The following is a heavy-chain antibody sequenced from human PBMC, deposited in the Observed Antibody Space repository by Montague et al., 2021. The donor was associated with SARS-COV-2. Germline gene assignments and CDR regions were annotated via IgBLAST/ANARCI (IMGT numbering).Heavy chain of an antibody. Sequence: ETLSLTCAVYGGSFSGYHWSWIRRPPGKGLEWIGEINHSGSTNYNPSLKSRVTISVDTSKNQFSLKLSSVTAADTAVYYCARGGRQWLVIDPRYYFDYWGQGTLVTVSS. CDR2: INHSGST. J-gene: IGHJ4*01. CDR3: ARGGRQWLVIDPRYYFDY. D-gene: IGHD6-19*01. V-gene: IGHV4-34*01. CDR1: GGSFSGYH.